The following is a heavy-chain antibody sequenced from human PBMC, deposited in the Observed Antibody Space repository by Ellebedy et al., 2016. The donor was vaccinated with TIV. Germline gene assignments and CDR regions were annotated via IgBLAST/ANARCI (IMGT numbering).Heavy chain of an antibody. D-gene: IGHD6-13*01. CDR2: IYYSGST. J-gene: IGHJ4*02. CDR1: GVSISTSNYY. CDR3: ARDPSSIAAAGRGDY. Sequence: MPSETLSLTCTVPGVSISTSNYYWGWIRQPPGKGLEWIGSIYYSGSTYYNPSLKSRVTISVDTSKNQFSLKLSTVTAADTAVYYCARDPSSIAAAGRGDYWGQGTLVTVSS. V-gene: IGHV4-39*02.